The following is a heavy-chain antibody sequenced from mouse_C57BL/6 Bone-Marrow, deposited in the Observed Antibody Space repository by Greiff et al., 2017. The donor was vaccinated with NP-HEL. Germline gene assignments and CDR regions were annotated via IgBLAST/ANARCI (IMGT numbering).Heavy chain of an antibody. V-gene: IGHV2-5*01. CDR2: IWRGGST. CDR3: FIVTTDAY. J-gene: IGHJ3*01. D-gene: IGHD2-12*01. CDR1: GFSLTSYG. Sequence: VKLQESGPGLVQPSQSLSITCTVSGFSLTSYGVHWVRQSPGKGLEWLGVIWRGGSTDYNAAFMSRLSITKDNSKCQIFIKMNSLQADDTSIYYCFIVTTDAYWGQGTLVTVSA.